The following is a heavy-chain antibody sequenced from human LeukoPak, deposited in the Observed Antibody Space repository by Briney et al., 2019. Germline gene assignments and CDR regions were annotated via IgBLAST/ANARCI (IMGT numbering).Heavy chain of an antibody. CDR2: IIPMYDTA. CDR3: VRDYDTSGPQQNYFDF. D-gene: IGHD3-22*01. CDR1: VCTFSRYG. V-gene: IGHV1-69*06. Sequence: SVNVSCKAPVCTFSRYGLSWVRQAPGRGREWMGRIIPMYDTADYTQRFQGSVTFTADKSTGPAFMKMSSMRSDDTATYYWVRDYDTSGPQQNYFDFWGQGTLVTVSS. J-gene: IGHJ4*02.